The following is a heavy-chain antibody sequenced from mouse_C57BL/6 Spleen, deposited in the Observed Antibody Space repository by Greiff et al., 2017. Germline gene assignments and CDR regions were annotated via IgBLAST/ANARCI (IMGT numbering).Heavy chain of an antibody. Sequence: QVQLQQPGAELVRPGTSVKVSCKASGYAFTNYLIEWVKQRPGQGLEWIGVINPGSGGTNYNEKFKGKATLTADKSSSTAYMQLSSLTSEDSAVYYCATYYSNFFDYWGQGTTLTVSS. CDR2: INPGSGGT. CDR1: GYAFTNYL. CDR3: ATYYSNFFDY. V-gene: IGHV1-54*01. D-gene: IGHD2-5*01. J-gene: IGHJ2*01.